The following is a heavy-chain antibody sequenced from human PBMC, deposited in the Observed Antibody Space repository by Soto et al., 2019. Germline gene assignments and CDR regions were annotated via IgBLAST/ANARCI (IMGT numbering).Heavy chain of an antibody. CDR2: ISYDGSNK. CDR1: GFTFSSYG. CDR3: AKTKANWGSMRYFDL. Sequence: QVQLVESGGGVVQPGRSLRLSCAASGFTFSSYGMHWVRQAPGKGLEWVAVISYDGSNKYYADSVKGRFTISRDNSKNTLYLQMNSLRAEDTAVYYCAKTKANWGSMRYFDLWGRGTLVTVSS. J-gene: IGHJ2*01. D-gene: IGHD7-27*01. V-gene: IGHV3-30*18.